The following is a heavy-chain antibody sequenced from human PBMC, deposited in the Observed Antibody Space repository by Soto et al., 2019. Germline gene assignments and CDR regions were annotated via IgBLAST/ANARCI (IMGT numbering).Heavy chain of an antibody. J-gene: IGHJ3*02. CDR3: ARDQLVYDAFEI. Sequence: EVPLVESGGGLVQPGGSLRLSFAASGFTVSSNYMSWVRQAPGKGLEWVSVIYSGGSTYYADSVKGRFTISRDNSKNALYLQMNSLRAEDTAVYYCARDQLVYDAFEIWGRGTMVTVSS. D-gene: IGHD1-1*01. CDR2: IYSGGST. V-gene: IGHV3-66*01. CDR1: GFTVSSNY.